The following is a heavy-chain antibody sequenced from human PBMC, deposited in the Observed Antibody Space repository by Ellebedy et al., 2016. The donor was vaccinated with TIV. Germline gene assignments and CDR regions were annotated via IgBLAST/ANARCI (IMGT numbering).Heavy chain of an antibody. J-gene: IGHJ4*02. D-gene: IGHD2/OR15-2a*01. CDR1: DYTFSSYT. V-gene: IGHV3-48*04. CDR2: ISSTTNTA. CDR3: ARGEMGNILIHGFFDS. Sequence: GGSLRLSXEGFDYTFSSYTMNWVRQAPGKGLEWVSYISSTTNTALYADSVKGRFTISRDNAKNSLYLQMNSLRVEDTAVYYCARGEMGNILIHGFFDSWGPGTLVTVPP.